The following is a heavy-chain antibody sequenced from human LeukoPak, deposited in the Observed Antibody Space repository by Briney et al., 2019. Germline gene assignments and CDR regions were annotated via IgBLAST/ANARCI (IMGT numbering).Heavy chain of an antibody. D-gene: IGHD6-19*01. CDR2: INHSGST. CDR1: GGSFSGYY. Sequence: SETLSLTCAVYGGSFSGYYWSWIRQPPGEGLEWIGEINHSGSTNYNPSLKSRVTISVDTSKNQFSLKLSSVTAADTAVYYCARLWGWRVSALGVWGKGTTVTISS. V-gene: IGHV4-34*01. J-gene: IGHJ6*04. CDR3: ARLWGWRVSALGV.